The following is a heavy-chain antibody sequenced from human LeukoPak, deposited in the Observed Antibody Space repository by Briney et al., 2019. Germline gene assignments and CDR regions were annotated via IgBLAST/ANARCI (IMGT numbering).Heavy chain of an antibody. Sequence: SETLSLTCSVSGGSISGYYWTWIRQPQGKGLEWLGYIHYSGTTHYTPSLRSRMTLSLDMSKNELSLKLNSVTAADTAMYYCARARESGIQGTFDYWGQGALVTVSS. D-gene: IGHD1-1*01. V-gene: IGHV4-59*12. CDR3: ARARESGIQGTFDY. J-gene: IGHJ4*02. CDR1: GGSISGYY. CDR2: IHYSGTT.